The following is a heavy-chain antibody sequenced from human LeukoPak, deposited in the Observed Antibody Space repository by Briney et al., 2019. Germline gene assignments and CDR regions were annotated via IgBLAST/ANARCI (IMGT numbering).Heavy chain of an antibody. Sequence: GGSLRLSCAASGFTFSNFLMTWVRQAPGKGPEWVSAISGSGGDTYYADSVKGRFTISRDNSKNTLYLQMNSLRAEDTAVYYCTARDYGDYGMDVWGQGTTVTVSS. CDR3: TARDYGDYGMDV. V-gene: IGHV3-23*01. D-gene: IGHD4-17*01. J-gene: IGHJ6*02. CDR1: GFTFSNFL. CDR2: ISGSGGDT.